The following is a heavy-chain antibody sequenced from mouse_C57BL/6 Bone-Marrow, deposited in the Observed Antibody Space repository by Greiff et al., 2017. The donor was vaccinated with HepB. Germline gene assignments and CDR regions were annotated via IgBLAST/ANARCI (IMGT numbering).Heavy chain of an antibody. J-gene: IGHJ1*03. V-gene: IGHV1-62-2*01. CDR2: FYPGSGSI. CDR3: ARHEDGVGYYWYFDV. Sequence: VKLVESGAELVKPGASVKLSCKASGYTFTEYTIHWVKQRSGQGLEWIGWFYPGSGSIKYNEKFKDKATLTADKSSSTVYMELSRLTSEDSAVYFCARHEDGVGYYWYFDVWGTGTTVTVSS. CDR1: GYTFTEYT. D-gene: IGHD2-2*01.